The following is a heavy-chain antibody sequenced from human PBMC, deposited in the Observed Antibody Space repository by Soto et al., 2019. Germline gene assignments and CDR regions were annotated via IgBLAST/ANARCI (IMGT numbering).Heavy chain of an antibody. CDR3: ARDDGGYDELHYYYYCMDV. Sequence: QVQLVESGGGVVQPGRSLRLSCAASGFTFSSYGMHWVRQAPGKGLEWVAVIWYDGSNKYYADSVKGRFTISRDNSKNTLYLQMNSLRAEDTAVYYCARDDGGYDELHYYYYCMDVWGQGTKVTVSS. D-gene: IGHD5-12*01. CDR1: GFTFSSYG. CDR2: IWYDGSNK. V-gene: IGHV3-33*01. J-gene: IGHJ6*02.